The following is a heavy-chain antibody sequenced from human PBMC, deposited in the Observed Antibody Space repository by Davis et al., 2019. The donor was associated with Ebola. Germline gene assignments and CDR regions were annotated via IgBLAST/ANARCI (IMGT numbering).Heavy chain of an antibody. V-gene: IGHV1-46*01. D-gene: IGHD3-22*01. CDR1: GYTFTDYY. CDR2: INPSGGST. J-gene: IGHJ4*02. CDR3: ARGRGHYESSGGDF. Sequence: AASVKVSCKASGYTFTDYYIHWVRQAPGQGLEWMGIINPSGGSTTYAQKFQGRVTMTRDTSTRTVYMELSSLRSEDTAVYYCARGRGHYESSGGDFWGQGTLVTVSS.